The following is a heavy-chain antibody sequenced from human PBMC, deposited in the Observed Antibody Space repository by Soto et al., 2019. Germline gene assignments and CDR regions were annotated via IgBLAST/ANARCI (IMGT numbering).Heavy chain of an antibody. D-gene: IGHD3-16*02. V-gene: IGHV4-39*01. CDR2: IYYSGST. Sequence: SETLSLTCTVSGGSISSSSYYWGWIRQPPGKGLEWIGSIYYSGSTYYNPSLKSRVTISVDTSKNQFSLKLSSVTAADTAVYYCARQNYDYIWGSYRYDFQHWGQGTLVTVSS. J-gene: IGHJ1*01. CDR3: ARQNYDYIWGSYRYDFQH. CDR1: GGSISSSSYY.